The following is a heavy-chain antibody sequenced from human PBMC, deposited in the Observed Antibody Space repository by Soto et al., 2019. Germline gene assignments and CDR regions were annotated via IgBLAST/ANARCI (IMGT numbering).Heavy chain of an antibody. J-gene: IGHJ5*02. D-gene: IGHD3-22*01. CDR3: ARGPYYYDSSGYYYISWFDP. CDR1: GGSISSYY. Sequence: QVQLQESGPGLVKPSETLSLTCTVSGGSISSYYWSWIRQPPGKGLEWIGYIYYSGSTNYNPSLKSRVTISVDTSNNQFSLKLSSVTAADTAVYYCARGPYYYDSSGYYYISWFDPWGQGTLVTVSS. V-gene: IGHV4-59*01. CDR2: IYYSGST.